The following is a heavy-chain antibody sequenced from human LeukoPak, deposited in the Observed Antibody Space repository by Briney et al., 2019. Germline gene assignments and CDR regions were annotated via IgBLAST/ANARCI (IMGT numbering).Heavy chain of an antibody. CDR1: GGSISSDYS. CDR3: ARHGNYYDSYYFDY. D-gene: IGHD3-22*01. Sequence: SSETLSLTCTVSGGSISSDYSWGWIRQPPGKGLEWIGNIYYGGTTYYNSSLKSRVTISVDTSKNQFSLKLSSVTAADTAVYYCARHGNYYDSYYFDYWGQGTLVTVSS. CDR2: IYYGGTT. V-gene: IGHV4-39*01. J-gene: IGHJ4*02.